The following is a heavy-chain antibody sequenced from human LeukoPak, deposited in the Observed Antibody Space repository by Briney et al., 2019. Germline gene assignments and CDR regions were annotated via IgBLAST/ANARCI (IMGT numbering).Heavy chain of an antibody. D-gene: IGHD2-2*01. J-gene: IGHJ6*03. CDR1: GGSIDSYY. CDR3: ARGRWPTCPGSSTGCYHYYMDV. V-gene: IGHV4-4*07. Sequence: SETLSLTCSVSGGSIDSYYWTWLRQPAGKGLEWIGRIYTSGSTNYNPSLKSRVTMSVDTPKNQFSLKLSSVTAADTAVYYCARGRWPTCPGSSTGCYHYYMDVWGKGTTVTISS. CDR2: IYTSGST.